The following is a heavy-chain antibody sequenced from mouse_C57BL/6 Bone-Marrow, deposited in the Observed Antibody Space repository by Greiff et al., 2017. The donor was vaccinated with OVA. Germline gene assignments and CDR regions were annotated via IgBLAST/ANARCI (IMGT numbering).Heavy chain of an antibody. J-gene: IGHJ4*01. Sequence: VQLQQPGAELVKPGASVKMSCKASGYTFTSYWITWVKQRPGQGLEWIGDIYPGSGSTNYNEKFKSKSTLTVDTSSSTAYMQLSSLTSEDSAVYYCARRGYDYGGDAMDYWGQGTSVTVSS. CDR2: IYPGSGST. D-gene: IGHD2-4*01. CDR1: GYTFTSYW. CDR3: ARRGYDYGGDAMDY. V-gene: IGHV1-55*01.